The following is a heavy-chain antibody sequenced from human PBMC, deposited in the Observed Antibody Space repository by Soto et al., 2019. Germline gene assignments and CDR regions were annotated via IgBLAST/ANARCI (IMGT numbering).Heavy chain of an antibody. CDR3: ARDWSNVVVVPAAKVYYYYYYGMDV. V-gene: IGHV1-18*01. D-gene: IGHD2-2*01. CDR1: GYTLTSYG. Sequence: ASVKVSCKASGYTLTSYGISWVRQAPGQGLEWMGWISAYNGNTNYAQKLQGRVTMTTDTSTSTAYMELRSLRSDDTAVYYCARDWSNVVVVPAAKVYYYYYYGMDVWGQGTTVTVSS. J-gene: IGHJ6*02. CDR2: ISAYNGNT.